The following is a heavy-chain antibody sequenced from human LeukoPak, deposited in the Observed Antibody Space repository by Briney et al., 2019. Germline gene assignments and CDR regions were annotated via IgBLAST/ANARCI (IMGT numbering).Heavy chain of an antibody. CDR3: ARDHAYRADY. CDR1: GFTFSNDW. Sequence: PGGSLRLSCAASGFTFSNDWMCWVRQAPGKGLEWVANINQDESKKYYVDSVKGRFTISRDNAKNSLYLQMSSLTAEDTAIYYCARDHAYRADYWGQGTLVTVSS. D-gene: IGHD2-2*01. J-gene: IGHJ4*02. CDR2: INQDESKK. V-gene: IGHV3-7*01.